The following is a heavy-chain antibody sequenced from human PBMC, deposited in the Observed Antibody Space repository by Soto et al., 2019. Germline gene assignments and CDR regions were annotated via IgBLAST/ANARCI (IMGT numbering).Heavy chain of an antibody. Sequence: ASVKVSCKASGYTFTSYVISWVRQAPGQGLEWMGWISAYNGNTNYAQKLQGRVTMTTDTSTSTAYMELRSLRSDDTAVYYCAREGMTTVTTSWFDPWGQGTLVTVSS. CDR2: ISAYNGNT. J-gene: IGHJ5*02. D-gene: IGHD4-4*01. V-gene: IGHV1-18*01. CDR1: GYTFTSYV. CDR3: AREGMTTVTTSWFDP.